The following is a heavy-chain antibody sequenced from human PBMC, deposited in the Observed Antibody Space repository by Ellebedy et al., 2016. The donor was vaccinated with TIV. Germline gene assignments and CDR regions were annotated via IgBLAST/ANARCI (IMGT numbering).Heavy chain of an antibody. D-gene: IGHD5-12*01. V-gene: IGHV4-39*07. CDR2: LNYGGET. CDR3: ASHRGFYSGWSFDY. CDR1: GDSISSTTYF. Sequence: MPSETLSLTCIVSGDSISSTTYFWGWIRQPPGKGLEWIGSLNYGGETYFDPSLKSRVTMSLDTSKNQFSLKVNSVTAADTAIYYCASHRGFYSGWSFDYWGQGTLITVSS. J-gene: IGHJ4*02.